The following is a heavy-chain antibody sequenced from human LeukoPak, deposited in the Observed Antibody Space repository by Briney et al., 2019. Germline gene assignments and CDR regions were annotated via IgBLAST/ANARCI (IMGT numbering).Heavy chain of an antibody. Sequence: SVKVSCKASGGTFSSYAISWVRQAPGQGLEWMGGIIPIFGTANYAQKFQGRVTITTDESTSTAYMELSSLRSEDTAVYYCARIKRPLNLAVRPGQDAFDIWGQGTMVTVSS. CDR2: IIPIFGTA. CDR3: ARIKRPLNLAVRPGQDAFDI. CDR1: GGTFSSYA. D-gene: IGHD6-6*01. V-gene: IGHV1-69*05. J-gene: IGHJ3*02.